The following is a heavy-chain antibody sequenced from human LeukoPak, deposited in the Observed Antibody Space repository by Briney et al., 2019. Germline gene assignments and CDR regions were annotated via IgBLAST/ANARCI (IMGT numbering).Heavy chain of an antibody. V-gene: IGHV4-34*01. CDR1: GGSFSGYY. J-gene: IGHJ6*02. CDR2: INHSGST. D-gene: IGHD3-16*02. Sequence: SETLSLTCAVYGGSFSGYYWSWIRQPPGKGLEWIGEINHSGSTNYNPSLKSRVTIPVDTSKNQFSLKLSSVTAADTAVYYCARPSGVWGSYRYYYYYGMDVWGQGTTVTVSS. CDR3: ARPSGVWGSYRYYYYYGMDV.